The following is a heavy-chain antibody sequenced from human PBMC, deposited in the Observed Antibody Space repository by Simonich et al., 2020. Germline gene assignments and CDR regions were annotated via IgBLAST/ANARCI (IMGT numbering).Heavy chain of an antibody. CDR1: GGFFSGYY. V-gene: IGHV4-34*01. J-gene: IGHJ4*02. D-gene: IGHD1-1*01. CDR2: INNSGST. CDR3: ARHLQLGPFDY. Sequence: QVQLQQWGAGLLKPSETMSLTCAVYGGFFSGYYWSWIRQTPGNGLEWIGEINNSGSTNDNPSLKSRVNISVDTSKNQFSLKLSSVTAADTAVYYCARHLQLGPFDYWGQGTLVTVSS.